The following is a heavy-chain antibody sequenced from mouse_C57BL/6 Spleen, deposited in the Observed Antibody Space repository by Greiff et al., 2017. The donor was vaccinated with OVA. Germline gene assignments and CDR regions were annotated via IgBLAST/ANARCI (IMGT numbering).Heavy chain of an antibody. Sequence: EVKLEESGGDLVKPGGSLKLSCAASGFTFSSYGMSWVRQTPDKRLEWVATISSGGSYTYYPDSVKGRFTISRDNAKNTLYLQMSSLKSEDTAMYYCARQDSNYWYFDVWGTGTTVTVSS. CDR3: ARQDSNYWYFDV. CDR1: GFTFSSYG. V-gene: IGHV5-6*02. D-gene: IGHD2-5*01. CDR2: ISSGGSYT. J-gene: IGHJ1*03.